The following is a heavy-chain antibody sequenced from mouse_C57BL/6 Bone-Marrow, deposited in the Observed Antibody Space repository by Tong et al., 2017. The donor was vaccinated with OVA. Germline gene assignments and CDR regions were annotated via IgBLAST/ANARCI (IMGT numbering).Heavy chain of an antibody. Sequence: VQLQESGAELVRPGTSVKVSCKASGYAFTNYLIEWVKQRPGQGLEWIGVINPGSGGTNYNEKFKGKATLTADKSSSTAYMQLSSLTSEDSAVYFCAREQMMVTTFAYWGQGTLVTVSA. V-gene: IGHV1-54*01. CDR3: AREQMMVTTFAY. CDR2: INPGSGGT. D-gene: IGHD2-3*01. J-gene: IGHJ3*01. CDR1: GYAFTNYL.